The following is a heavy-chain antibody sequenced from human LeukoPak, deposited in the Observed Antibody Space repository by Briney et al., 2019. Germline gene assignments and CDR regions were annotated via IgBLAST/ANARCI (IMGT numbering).Heavy chain of an antibody. CDR3: AKFMGNGPTDDY. CDR1: GFTFSSYG. V-gene: IGHV3-30*18. J-gene: IGHJ4*02. Sequence: PGGSLRFSCAASGFTFSSYGMHWVRQAPGKGLEWVAVISYDGSNKYYADSVKGRFTISRDNSKNTLYLQMNSLRAEDTAVYYCAKFMGNGPTDDYWGQGTLVTVSS. D-gene: IGHD1-1*01. CDR2: ISYDGSNK.